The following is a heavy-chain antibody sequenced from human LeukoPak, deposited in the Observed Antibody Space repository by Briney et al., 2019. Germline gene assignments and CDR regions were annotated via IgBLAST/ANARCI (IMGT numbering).Heavy chain of an antibody. Sequence: GGSLRLSYAASGFTFSNYAVTWVRQAPGKGLEWVSTIIDDGRTYYTDSVEGRFTVSRDDSKDTLYLQMNRLRAEDTAVYYCARGAGAQRVDWFDPWGQGTLVTVSS. J-gene: IGHJ5*02. CDR1: GFTFSNYA. CDR2: IIDDGRT. V-gene: IGHV3-23*01. D-gene: IGHD3-3*01. CDR3: ARGAGAQRVDWFDP.